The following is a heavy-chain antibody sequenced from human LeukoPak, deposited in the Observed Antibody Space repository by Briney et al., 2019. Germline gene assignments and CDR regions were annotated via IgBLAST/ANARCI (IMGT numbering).Heavy chain of an antibody. CDR1: GVSISSYS. D-gene: IGHD2-21*01. CDR2: ISGSGGSI. J-gene: IGHJ4*02. Sequence: GSLRLSCAAAGVSISSYSMSWCRQAAGKGLEGVSAISGSGGSIYYADSVKGRFTISRDNSKNTLYLQMNSLRVEDTAVYYCASILRWDKGFDYWGQGTLVTVSS. CDR3: ASILRWDKGFDY. V-gene: IGHV3-23*01.